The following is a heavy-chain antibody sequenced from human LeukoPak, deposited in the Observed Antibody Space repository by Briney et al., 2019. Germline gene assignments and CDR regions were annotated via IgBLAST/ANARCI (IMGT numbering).Heavy chain of an antibody. D-gene: IGHD2-15*01. Sequence: SQTLSLTCTVSGGSISSGGYYWTWIRQHPGKGLEWIGYIYYSGSTYYNPSLKSRVTISVDTSKNQFSLKLSSVTAADTAVYYCALGYCGGGSCYAREYFQHWGQGTLVTVSS. J-gene: IGHJ1*01. CDR1: GGSISSGGYY. CDR3: ALGYCGGGSCYAREYFQH. V-gene: IGHV4-31*03. CDR2: IYYSGST.